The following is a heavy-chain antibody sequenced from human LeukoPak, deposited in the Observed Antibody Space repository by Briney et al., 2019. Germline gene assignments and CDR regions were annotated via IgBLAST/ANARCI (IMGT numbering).Heavy chain of an antibody. CDR2: ISSSSSYT. V-gene: IGHV3-11*06. Sequence: GGSLRLSCAASGFTFSDYYMSWIRQAPGKGLEWVSYISSSSSYTNYADSVKGRFTISRDNAKNSLYLQMNSLRAEDTAVYYCARDLIAAETPFHYWGQGTLVTVSS. CDR1: GFTFSDYY. J-gene: IGHJ4*02. D-gene: IGHD6-13*01. CDR3: ARDLIAAETPFHY.